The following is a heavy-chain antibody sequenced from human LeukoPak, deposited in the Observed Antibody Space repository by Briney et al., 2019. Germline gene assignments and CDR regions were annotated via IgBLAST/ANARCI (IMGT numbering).Heavy chain of an antibody. CDR3: ARTYCGTNACPFDH. D-gene: IGHD2-21*01. Sequence: SETLSLTCTVSGGSISTYYWSWIRQPPGKGLECLGFIFHTGTAHYNPSLKSRVTISVDTSKNQFSLKLSSVTAADTAIYYCARTYCGTNACPFDHWGQGNLVTVSS. V-gene: IGHV4-59*08. J-gene: IGHJ4*02. CDR2: IFHTGTA. CDR1: GGSISTYY.